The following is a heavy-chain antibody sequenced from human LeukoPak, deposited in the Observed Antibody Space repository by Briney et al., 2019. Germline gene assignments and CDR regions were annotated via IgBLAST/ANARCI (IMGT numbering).Heavy chain of an antibody. V-gene: IGHV4-59*01. CDR1: GGSISTYY. CDR3: AREEVPHGFDI. CDR2: IYCSGNT. Sequence: SETLSLTCTVSGGSISTYYWSWIRQPPGKGLEYIGYIYCSGNTNYNPSLKSRVTMSLDTSKNQFSLKLSSVTAADTAVYYCAREEVPHGFDIWGQGTMVTVSS. J-gene: IGHJ3*02.